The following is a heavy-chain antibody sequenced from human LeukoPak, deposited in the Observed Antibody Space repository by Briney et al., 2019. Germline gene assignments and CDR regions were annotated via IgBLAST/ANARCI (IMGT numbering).Heavy chain of an antibody. V-gene: IGHV3-30*03. CDR1: GFTFSSYG. D-gene: IGHD3-16*02. CDR2: ISYDGSNK. J-gene: IGHJ4*02. Sequence: GGSLRLSCAASGFTFSSYGMHWVRQAPGKGLEWVAVISYDGSNKYYADSVKGRFTISRDNSKNTLYLQMNSLRAEDTAVYYCASELGNMITFGGVIVRDYWGQGTLVTVSS. CDR3: ASELGNMITFGGVIVRDY.